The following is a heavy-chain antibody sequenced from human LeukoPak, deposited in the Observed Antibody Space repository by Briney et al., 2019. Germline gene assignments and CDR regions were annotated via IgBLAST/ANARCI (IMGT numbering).Heavy chain of an antibody. D-gene: IGHD3-10*01. CDR1: GFTFSSYG. Sequence: PGGSLRLSCAASGFTFSSYGMSWVRQAPGKGLEWVAFIRYDGGETFYADFVKGRFTISRDNAKNSLYLQMNSLRAEDTAVYYCARDFRSRGSGSYRYYYYYMDVWGKGTTVTISS. CDR2: IRYDGGET. CDR3: ARDFRSRGSGSYRYYYYYMDV. V-gene: IGHV3-30*02. J-gene: IGHJ6*03.